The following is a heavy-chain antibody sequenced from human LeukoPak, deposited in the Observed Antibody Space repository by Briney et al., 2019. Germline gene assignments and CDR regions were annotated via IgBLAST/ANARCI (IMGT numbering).Heavy chain of an antibody. J-gene: IGHJ4*01. D-gene: IGHD1-1*01. CDR3: AKRPGGSGKYFDS. CDR2: ISDSGGVT. Sequence: PGGSLRLSCAASGITFRSYAMSWVRQAPGRGLEWVSIISDSGGVTYYADSVKGRFTISRDNSKNTLYLQMNSLRVEDTAVYYCAKRPGGSGKYFDSWGRGTLVTVSS. CDR1: GITFRSYA. V-gene: IGHV3-23*01.